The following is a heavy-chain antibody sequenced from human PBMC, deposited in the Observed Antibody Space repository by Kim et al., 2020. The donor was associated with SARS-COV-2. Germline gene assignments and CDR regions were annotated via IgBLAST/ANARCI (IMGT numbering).Heavy chain of an antibody. J-gene: IGHJ5*02. Sequence: SGPTLVNPTQTLTLTCTFSGFSLTTPGVGVGWIRQPPGKAPEWLALIYWNDNTHYRPSLKSRLTITKDTSKNQVFLRMTDMAPVDTATYFCAHIYYSDSSAFINWHDPWGQGTLVTVSS. CDR1: GFSLTTPGVG. CDR2: IYWNDNT. CDR3: AHIYYSDSSAFINWHDP. D-gene: IGHD3-22*01. V-gene: IGHV2-5*01.